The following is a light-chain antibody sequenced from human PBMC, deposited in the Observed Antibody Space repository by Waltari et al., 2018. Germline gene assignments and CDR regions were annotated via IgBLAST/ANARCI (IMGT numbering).Light chain of an antibody. Sequence: QPLLTPPLPASGTPAQGLTISCSGSSSNIGNDNVYWYQHLPGKAPIRVIYNDVQRPSGVPDRFSGSKSGTSASLAISGLRSEDEADYYCVGWDGSLRAYVFGTGTMLTVL. J-gene: IGLJ1*01. V-gene: IGLV1-47*01. CDR3: VGWDGSLRAYV. CDR2: NDV. CDR1: SSNIGNDN.